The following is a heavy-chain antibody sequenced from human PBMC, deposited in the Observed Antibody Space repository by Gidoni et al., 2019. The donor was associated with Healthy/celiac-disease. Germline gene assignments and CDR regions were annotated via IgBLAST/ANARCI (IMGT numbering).Heavy chain of an antibody. D-gene: IGHD3-3*01. CDR2: IYYSGST. CDR1: GGSISRSRYY. V-gene: IGHV4-39*01. J-gene: IGHJ3*02. CDR3: ARHGIFGVVIQPDAFDI. Sequence: QLQLQESGPGLVKPSETLSLNCTVSGGSISRSRYYWGWIRQPPGKGLEWIGSIYYSGSTYYNPSLKSRVTISVDTSKNQFSLKLSSVTAADTAVYYCARHGIFGVVIQPDAFDIWGQGTMVTVSS.